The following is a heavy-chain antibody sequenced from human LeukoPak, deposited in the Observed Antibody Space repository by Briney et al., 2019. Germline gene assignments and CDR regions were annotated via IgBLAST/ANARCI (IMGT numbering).Heavy chain of an antibody. V-gene: IGHV3-66*01. CDR1: GFTVSSNY. CDR3: ARETSIIIDY. D-gene: IGHD3-10*01. Sequence: SGGSLRLSCAASGFTVSSNYMSWVRQAPGKGLEWVSVIYSGGSTYYADSVKGRFTISRDNSKNTLYLQMNSLRAEDTAVYYCARETSIIIDYWGQGTLVTVSS. J-gene: IGHJ4*02. CDR2: IYSGGST.